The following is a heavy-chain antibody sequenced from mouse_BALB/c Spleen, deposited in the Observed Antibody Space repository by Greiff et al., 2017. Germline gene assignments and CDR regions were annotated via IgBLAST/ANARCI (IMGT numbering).Heavy chain of an antibody. J-gene: IGHJ3*01. Sequence: EVKLMESGPGLVKPSQSLSLTCTVTGYSITSDYAWNWIRQFPGNKLEWMGYISYSGSTSYNPSLKSRISITRDTSKNQFFLQLNSVTTEDTATYYCARYDYDPFAYWGQGTLVTVSA. D-gene: IGHD2-4*01. V-gene: IGHV3-2*02. CDR1: GYSITSDYA. CDR3: ARYDYDPFAY. CDR2: ISYSGST.